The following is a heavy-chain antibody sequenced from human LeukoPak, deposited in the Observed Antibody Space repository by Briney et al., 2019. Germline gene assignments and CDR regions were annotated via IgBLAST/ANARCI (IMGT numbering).Heavy chain of an antibody. J-gene: IGHJ4*02. V-gene: IGHV3-64*01. CDR2: ISSNGGST. CDR3: ARDVSGSSPLDY. D-gene: IGHD6-19*01. CDR1: GFTFSSYA. Sequence: GGSPRLSCAASGFTFSSYAMHWVRQAPGKGLEYVSAISSNGGSTYYANSVKGRFTISRDNSKNTLYLQMGSLRAEDMAVYYCARDVSGSSPLDYWGQGTLVTVSS.